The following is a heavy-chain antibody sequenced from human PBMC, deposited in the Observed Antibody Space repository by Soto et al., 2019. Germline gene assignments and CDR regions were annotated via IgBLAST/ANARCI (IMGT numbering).Heavy chain of an antibody. D-gene: IGHD4-17*01. Sequence: EVQLVESGGGLVKPGGSLRLSCAASGFTFSSYSMNWARQAPGKGLEWVSSISSSSSYIYYADSVKGRFTISRDNAKNSVYLQMNSLRAEDTAVYYCARDPADYGDYDYYGMDVWGQGTTVTVSS. CDR1: GFTFSSYS. J-gene: IGHJ6*02. CDR2: ISSSSSYI. V-gene: IGHV3-21*01. CDR3: ARDPADYGDYDYYGMDV.